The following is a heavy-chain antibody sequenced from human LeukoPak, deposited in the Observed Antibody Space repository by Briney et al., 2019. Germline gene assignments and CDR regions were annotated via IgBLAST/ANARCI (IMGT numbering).Heavy chain of an antibody. D-gene: IGHD3-22*01. CDR3: AKDYYDSSGYLDI. V-gene: IGHV3-30*18. CDR1: GFTFSSYG. Sequence: GGSLRLSCAASGFTFSSYGMHWVRQAPGKGLEWVAVISYDGSNKYYADSVKGRFTISRDNSKNTLYLQMNSLRAEDTAVYYCAKDYYDSSGYLDIWGQGTMVTVSS. CDR2: ISYDGSNK. J-gene: IGHJ3*02.